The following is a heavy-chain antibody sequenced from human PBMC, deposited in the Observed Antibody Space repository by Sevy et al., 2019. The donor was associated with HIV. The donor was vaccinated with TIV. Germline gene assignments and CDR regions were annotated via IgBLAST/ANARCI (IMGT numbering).Heavy chain of an antibody. Sequence: ASVKVSCKASGYTFTNYHITWVRQAPGQGLEWMGWITPNNGNTEYVQRLQGRVTMTTDTSTSTAYMELRNLKPDDTAVYYWARAPSGSQGPGQYFHHWGQGTLVTVSS. J-gene: IGHJ1*01. V-gene: IGHV1-18*01. CDR2: ITPNNGNT. D-gene: IGHD1-26*01. CDR3: ARAPSGSQGPGQYFHH. CDR1: GYTFTNYH.